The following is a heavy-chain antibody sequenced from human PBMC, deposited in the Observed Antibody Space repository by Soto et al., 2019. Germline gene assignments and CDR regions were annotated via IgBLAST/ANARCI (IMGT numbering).Heavy chain of an antibody. Sequence: VGSLRLSCAASGFSFNIYAMSWVRQAPGKGLEWVSGTSGSGDRTHYVDSVKGRFTISRDNVKNTLYLQMNSLRAEDTAVYYCAKASTYEYVWGSFRYYFDHWGQGALVTVSS. CDR3: AKASTYEYVWGSFRYYFDH. J-gene: IGHJ4*02. CDR1: GFSFNIYA. V-gene: IGHV3-23*01. D-gene: IGHD3-16*02. CDR2: TSGSGDRT.